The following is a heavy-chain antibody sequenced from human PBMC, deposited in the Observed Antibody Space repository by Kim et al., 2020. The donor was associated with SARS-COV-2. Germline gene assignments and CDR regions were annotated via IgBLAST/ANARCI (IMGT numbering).Heavy chain of an antibody. D-gene: IGHD5-12*01. CDR2: SYSGGST. CDR3: ARTLYGGYVGKGMDG. Sequence: GGSLRLSCAASGFTVSSNYMSWVRQAPGKGLEWVSVSYSGGSTYYADSVKGRFTISRDNSKNKLDLQMNSLRAEDTAGYYCARTLYGGYVGKGMDGWGQG. V-gene: IGHV3-53*01. J-gene: IGHJ6*02. CDR1: GFTVSSNY.